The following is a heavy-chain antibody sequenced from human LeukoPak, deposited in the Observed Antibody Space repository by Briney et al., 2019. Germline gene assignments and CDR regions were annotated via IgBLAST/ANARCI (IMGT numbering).Heavy chain of an antibody. CDR1: GFTFSNHW. V-gene: IGHV3-74*01. J-gene: IGHJ4*02. D-gene: IGHD4-11*01. CDR3: AREGLPYSGDY. Sequence: GGSLRLSCAASGFTFSNHWMYWVRQSPGKGLVCISYINGDGSNINYADSVKGRFTISRDNAKNSLSLQMNSLTADDTGVYYCAREGLPYSGDYWGQGTLVTVSS. CDR2: INGDGSNI.